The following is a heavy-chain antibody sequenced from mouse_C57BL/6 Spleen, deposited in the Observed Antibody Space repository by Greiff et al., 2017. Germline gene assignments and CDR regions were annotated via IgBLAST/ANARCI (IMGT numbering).Heavy chain of an antibody. CDR2: INPNNGGT. J-gene: IGHJ4*01. D-gene: IGHD2-4*01. CDR1: GYTFTDYN. Sequence: EVQLQQSGPELVKPGASVKMSCKASGYTFTDYNMHWVKQSPGKSLEWIGYINPNNGGTSYNQKFKGKATLTVNKSSSTAYMELRSLTSGDSAVYYCARVDYDGYYAMDYWGQGTTVTVSS. CDR3: ARVDYDGYYAMDY. V-gene: IGHV1-22*01.